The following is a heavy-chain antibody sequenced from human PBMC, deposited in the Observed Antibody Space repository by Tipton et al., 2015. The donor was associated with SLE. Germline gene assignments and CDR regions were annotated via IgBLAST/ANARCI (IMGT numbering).Heavy chain of an antibody. J-gene: IGHJ4*02. V-gene: IGHV4-34*01. CDR2: INHSGST. D-gene: IGHD2-21*02. Sequence: TLSLTCAVYGGSFSGYYWSWIRQPPGKGLEWIGEINHSGSTNYNPSLKSRVTISVDRSKNQFSLKLSSVTAADTAVYYCARDGDCGGDCRPFDYWGQGTLVTVSS. CDR3: ARDGDCGGDCRPFDY. CDR1: GGSFSGYY.